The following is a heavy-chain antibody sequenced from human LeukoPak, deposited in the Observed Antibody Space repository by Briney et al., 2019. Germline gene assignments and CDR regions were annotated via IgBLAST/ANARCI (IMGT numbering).Heavy chain of an antibody. Sequence: PGGSLRLSCAASGFTFSSYGMHWVRQAPGKGLEWVAVIWYDGSNKYYADSVKGRFTISRDNSKNTLYLQMNSPRAEDTAVYYCAKESDPGDTAMVPRAFDIWGQGTMVTVSS. CDR2: IWYDGSNK. CDR1: GFTFSSYG. D-gene: IGHD5-18*01. V-gene: IGHV3-33*06. J-gene: IGHJ3*02. CDR3: AKESDPGDTAMVPRAFDI.